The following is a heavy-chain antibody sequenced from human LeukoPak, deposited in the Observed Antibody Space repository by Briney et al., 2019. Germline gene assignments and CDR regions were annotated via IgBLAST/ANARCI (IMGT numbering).Heavy chain of an antibody. J-gene: IGHJ3*02. CDR3: ARPALASGIAFDI. CDR1: GGSISSYY. D-gene: IGHD2-15*01. Sequence: SETLSLTCTVSGGSISSYYWSWIRQPPGKGLEWIGYIYYSGSTNYNPSLKSRVTISVDTSKNQFSLKLSSVTAADTAVYYCARPALASGIAFDIWGQGTMVTVSS. V-gene: IGHV4-59*08. CDR2: IYYSGST.